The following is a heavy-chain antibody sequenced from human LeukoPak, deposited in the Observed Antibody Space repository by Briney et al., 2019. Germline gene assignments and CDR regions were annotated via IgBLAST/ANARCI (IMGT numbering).Heavy chain of an antibody. Sequence: GGSLRLSCAASGLTFSSYAMSWVRQAPGKGLEWVSAISGSGGSTYYADSVKGRFTISRDNSKNTLYLQMNSLRAEDTAVYYCARVTAQPEADYWGQGTLVTVSS. J-gene: IGHJ4*02. V-gene: IGHV3-23*01. CDR2: ISGSGGST. CDR3: ARVTAQPEADY. CDR1: GLTFSSYA. D-gene: IGHD1-1*01.